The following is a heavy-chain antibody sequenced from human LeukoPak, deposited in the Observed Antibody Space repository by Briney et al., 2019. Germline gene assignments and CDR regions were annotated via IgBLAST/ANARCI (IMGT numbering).Heavy chain of an antibody. V-gene: IGHV1-24*01. Sequence: ASVKVSCKVSGYSLLEVAMHWVRQAPGKGLEWVGSFDPEDGEDGETHYAQKLQGRVTMTEDASTDTAYMELNSLRSEDTAVYYCAMTDRSAGRPFDYWGQGTLVTVSS. CDR2: FDPEDGEDGET. J-gene: IGHJ4*02. CDR1: GYSLLEVA. CDR3: AMTDRSAGRPFDY.